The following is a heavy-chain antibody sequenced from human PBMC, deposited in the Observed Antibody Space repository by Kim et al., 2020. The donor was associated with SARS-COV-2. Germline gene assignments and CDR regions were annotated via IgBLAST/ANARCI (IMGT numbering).Heavy chain of an antibody. J-gene: IGHJ4*02. V-gene: IGHV1-2*06. CDR2: INPNSGGT. CDR3: ARARALGYDILTGSYYFDY. Sequence: ASVKVSCKASGYTFTGYYMHWVRQAPGQGLEWMGRINPNSGGTNYAQKFQGRVTMTRDTSISTAYMELSRLRSDDTAVYYCARARALGYDILTGSYYFDYWGQGTLVTVSS. D-gene: IGHD3-9*01. CDR1: GYTFTGYY.